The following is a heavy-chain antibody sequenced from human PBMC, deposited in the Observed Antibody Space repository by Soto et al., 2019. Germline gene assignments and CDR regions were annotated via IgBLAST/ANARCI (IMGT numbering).Heavy chain of an antibody. D-gene: IGHD2-21*01. V-gene: IGHV1-69*02. J-gene: IGHJ4*02. Sequence: SVKVSCKASGGTFSTYTITWVRQAPGQGLEWMGRIAPILDIADYAQKFQGRVTITADKSTTTAYMAVNSLTPEDTAVYYCARGMCFGGACYLAVWGQGTLVTVSS. CDR2: IAPILDIA. CDR1: GGTFSTYT. CDR3: ARGMCFGGACYLAV.